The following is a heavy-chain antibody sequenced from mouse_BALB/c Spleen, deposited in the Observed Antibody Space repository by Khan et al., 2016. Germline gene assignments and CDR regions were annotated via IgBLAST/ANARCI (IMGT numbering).Heavy chain of an antibody. D-gene: IGHD1-1*01. J-gene: IGHJ4*01. CDR2: ISYSGST. V-gene: IGHV3-2*02. Sequence: VQLKESGPGLVKPSQSLSLTCTVTGYSITSDYVWYWIRQPPGNRQEWMGNISYSGSTRYNPSLKSRITITRDTSKNQFFLQLNSVTSEDTATYCCARSDYGDNDAMDYWGQGTSVTVSS. CDR1: GYSITSDYV. CDR3: ARSDYGDNDAMDY.